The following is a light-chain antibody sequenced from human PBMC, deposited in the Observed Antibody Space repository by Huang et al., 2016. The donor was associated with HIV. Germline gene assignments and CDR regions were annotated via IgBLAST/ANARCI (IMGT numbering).Light chain of an antibody. Sequence: EVVMTQSPVTLSVSPGERATLSCRAMLSVHNKLAWCQQKPGQAPRLLIHDSSSRATGGADRSMSSGAGTEFTLTISSLQSEEYAVYYCQEYNNWPPWTFGQGTKVEIK. J-gene: IGKJ1*01. V-gene: IGKV3-15*01. CDR2: DSS. CDR3: QEYNNWPPWT. CDR1: LSVHNK.